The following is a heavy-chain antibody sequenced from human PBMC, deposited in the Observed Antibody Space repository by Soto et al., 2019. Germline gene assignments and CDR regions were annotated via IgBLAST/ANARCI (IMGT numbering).Heavy chain of an antibody. CDR1: GFTFSSSA. V-gene: IGHV3-23*01. CDR3: AKEGSSSLYYGIDV. Sequence: GSLRLSCSASGFTFSSSAMAWVRRAPGKGLEWVAGISGSGTSTFYAESVKGRFIISRDNSNNTLNLQLSRLRAEDTAVYYCAKEGSSSLYYGIDVWGQGTTVTVSS. D-gene: IGHD6-6*01. J-gene: IGHJ6*02. CDR2: ISGSGTST.